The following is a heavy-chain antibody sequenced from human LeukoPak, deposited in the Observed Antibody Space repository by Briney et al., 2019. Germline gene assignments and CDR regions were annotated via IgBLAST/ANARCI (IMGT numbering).Heavy chain of an antibody. CDR2: ISNDGSNK. CDR1: GFTFSGYA. Sequence: GGSLRLSCAASGFTFSGYAMHWVRQAPGKGLEWVAVISNDGSNKYYADSVKGRLTISRDNSKNTVYLQMNSLRGEDTAVYYCATSRNSVSSAFEIWGQGTMVTVSS. D-gene: IGHD4-23*01. J-gene: IGHJ3*02. CDR3: ATSRNSVSSAFEI. V-gene: IGHV3-30*04.